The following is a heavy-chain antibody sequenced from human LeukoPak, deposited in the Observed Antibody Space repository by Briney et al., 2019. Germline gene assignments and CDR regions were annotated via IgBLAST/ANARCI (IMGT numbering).Heavy chain of an antibody. CDR3: AKVYASGGSPLSAFDT. J-gene: IGHJ3*02. CDR2: ISGSGGST. D-gene: IGHD1-26*01. CDR1: GFTFSSYA. Sequence: GGSLRLSCAASGFTFSSYAMSWVRQAPGKGLEWVSAISGSGGSTYYADSVKGRFTISRDNSKNTLYLQMNSLRAEDTAVYYCAKVYASGGSPLSAFDTWGQGTMVTVSS. V-gene: IGHV3-23*01.